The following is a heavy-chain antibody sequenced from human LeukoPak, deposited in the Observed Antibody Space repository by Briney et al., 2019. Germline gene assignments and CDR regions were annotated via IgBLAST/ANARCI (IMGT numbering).Heavy chain of an antibody. CDR1: GGSISSYY. Sequence: SETLSLTCTVSGGSISSYYWSWIRQPPGKGLEWIGYIYYSGSTNYNPSLKSRVTISVDTSKNQFSLKLSSVTAADTAVYYCAREGGNGYYGMDVWGQGTTVTVSS. D-gene: IGHD4-23*01. CDR3: AREGGNGYYGMDV. V-gene: IGHV4-59*01. CDR2: IYYSGST. J-gene: IGHJ6*02.